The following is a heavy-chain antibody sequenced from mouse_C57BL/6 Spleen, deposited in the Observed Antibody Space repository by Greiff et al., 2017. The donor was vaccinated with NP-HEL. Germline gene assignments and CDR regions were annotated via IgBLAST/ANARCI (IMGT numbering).Heavy chain of an antibody. Sequence: QVQLQQSGAELARPGASVKLSCKASGYTFTSYGISWVKQRTGQGLEWIGEIYPRSGNTYYNEKFKGKATLTADTSSSTAYMELRSLTSEDSAVYFCVFITHDYWGQGTTLTVSS. V-gene: IGHV1-81*01. CDR3: VFITHDY. CDR1: GYTFTSYG. D-gene: IGHD1-1*01. J-gene: IGHJ2*01. CDR2: IYPRSGNT.